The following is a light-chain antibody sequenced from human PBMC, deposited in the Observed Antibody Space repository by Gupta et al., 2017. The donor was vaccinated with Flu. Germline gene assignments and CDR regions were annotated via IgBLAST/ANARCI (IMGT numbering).Light chain of an antibody. CDR2: RAS. Sequence: EIVLTQSPGTLSLSPGERATLSCRASQTVYNNYLTWYQQKPGQAPRLLIFRASSRASGLPDRFSGSGSGTDFTLTISRLEPEDFAVYYCQQADISPLTFGGGTKVEIK. CDR1: QTVYNNY. CDR3: QQADISPLT. V-gene: IGKV3-20*01. J-gene: IGKJ4*01.